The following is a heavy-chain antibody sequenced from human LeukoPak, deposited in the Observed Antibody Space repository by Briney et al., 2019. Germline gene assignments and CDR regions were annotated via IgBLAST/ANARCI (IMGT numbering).Heavy chain of an antibody. J-gene: IGHJ5*02. CDR3: ARGSTSGSYYWFDP. CDR1: GGSISSSNW. Sequence: SGTLSLTCAVSGGSISSSNWWSWVRQPPGKGLEWIGEVYHGGSTNYNPSLKSRVTISVDKSKNQFSLKLSSVTAADTAVYYCARGSTSGSYYWFDPWGQGTLVTVSS. CDR2: VYHGGST. V-gene: IGHV4-4*02. D-gene: IGHD1-26*01.